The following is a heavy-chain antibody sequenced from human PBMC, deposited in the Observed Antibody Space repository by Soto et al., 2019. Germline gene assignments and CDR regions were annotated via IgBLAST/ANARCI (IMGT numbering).Heavy chain of an antibody. CDR1: GFTLSSYS. Sequence: EVQLAESGGGLVQPGGSLRLSCAASGFTLSSYSMHWVRQAPGKGLEWVSYISGSGGTIYYADSVKGRFTISRDNAKNSLSVQMNSLRDEDTAVYFCARETGLRSSGWSYYFDFWGQGTLVTVSS. J-gene: IGHJ4*02. CDR2: ISGSGGTI. CDR3: ARETGLRSSGWSYYFDF. V-gene: IGHV3-48*02. D-gene: IGHD6-19*01.